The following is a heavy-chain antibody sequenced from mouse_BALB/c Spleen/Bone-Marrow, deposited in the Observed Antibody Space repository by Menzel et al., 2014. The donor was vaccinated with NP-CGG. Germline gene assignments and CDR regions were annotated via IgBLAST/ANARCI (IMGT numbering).Heavy chain of an antibody. J-gene: IGHJ4*01. CDR3: ARLGYYGMMAF. V-gene: IGHV4-1*02. CDR1: GFDFSRYW. Sequence: DVKLVESGGGLVQPGGSLKLSCAVSGFDFSRYWMSWVRQAPGKGLEWIGEINPESSTINYTPSLKDKFIISRDNAKNTLYLQMSKVRSEDTALYYCARLGYYGMMAFWGRGTSVTVSS. CDR2: INPESSTI. D-gene: IGHD1-1*01.